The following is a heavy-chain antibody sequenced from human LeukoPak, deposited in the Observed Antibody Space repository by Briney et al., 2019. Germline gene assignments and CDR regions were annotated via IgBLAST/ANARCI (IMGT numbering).Heavy chain of an antibody. Sequence: TSETLPLTCAVYGGSFSGYYWSWIRQPPGKGLEWIGEINHSGSTNYNPSLKSRVTISVDTSKNQFSLKLSSVTAADTAVYYCARGGRDTIFGVVTFFDYWGQGTLVTVSS. D-gene: IGHD3-3*01. CDR1: GGSFSGYY. CDR3: ARGGRDTIFGVVTFFDY. J-gene: IGHJ4*02. CDR2: INHSGST. V-gene: IGHV4-34*01.